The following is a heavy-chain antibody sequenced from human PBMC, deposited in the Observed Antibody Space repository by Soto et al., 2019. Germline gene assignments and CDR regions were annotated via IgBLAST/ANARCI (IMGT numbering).Heavy chain of an antibody. CDR2: ISGSGGST. J-gene: IGHJ6*02. Sequence: GGSLRLSCAASGFTFSSYAMSWVRQAPGKGLEWVSAISGSGGSTYYADSVKGRFTISRDNSKNTLYLQMNSLRAEDTAVYYCARDREGMVRGVIMVLGYGMDVWGQGTTVTVSS. D-gene: IGHD3-10*01. V-gene: IGHV3-23*01. CDR3: ARDREGMVRGVIMVLGYGMDV. CDR1: GFTFSSYA.